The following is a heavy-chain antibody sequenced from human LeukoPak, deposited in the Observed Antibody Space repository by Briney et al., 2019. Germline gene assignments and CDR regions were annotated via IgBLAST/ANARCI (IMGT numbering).Heavy chain of an antibody. CDR3: AKDLGYSSGWYGEDFDY. J-gene: IGHJ4*02. CDR2: ISGSGGST. V-gene: IGHV3-23*01. Sequence: GGSLRLSCAASGFTFSSYGMSWVRQAPGKGLEWVSAISGSGGSTYYADSVKGRFTISRDNSKNTLYLQMNSLRAEDTAVYYCAKDLGYSSGWYGEDFDYWGQGTLVTVSS. D-gene: IGHD6-19*01. CDR1: GFTFSSYG.